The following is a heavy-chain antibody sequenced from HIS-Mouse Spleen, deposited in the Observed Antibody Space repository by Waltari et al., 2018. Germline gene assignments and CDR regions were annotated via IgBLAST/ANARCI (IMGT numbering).Heavy chain of an antibody. V-gene: IGHV4-59*08. D-gene: IGHD2-15*01. CDR1: GVSISCYY. J-gene: IGHJ4*02. CDR2: IYYSGST. CDR3: ARGGLLAATYYFDY. Sequence: QVQLQESGPGLVKPSDTLSLTCTGPGVSISCYYWSWIRQPPGKGLEWIGYIYYSGSTNYNPSLKSRVTISVDTSKNQFSLKLSSVTAADTAVYYCARGGLLAATYYFDYWGQGTLVTVSS.